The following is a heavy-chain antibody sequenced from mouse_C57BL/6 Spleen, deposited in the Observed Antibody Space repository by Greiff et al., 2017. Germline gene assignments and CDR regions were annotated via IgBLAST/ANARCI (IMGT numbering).Heavy chain of an antibody. CDR2: IYPGSGST. V-gene: IGHV1-55*01. D-gene: IGHD1-1*01. CDR3: ARRGHGSSPAWFAY. CDR1: GYTFTSYW. Sequence: VQLQQSGAELVKPGASVKMSCKASGYTFTSYWITWVKQRPGPGLEWIGDIYPGSGSTNYNEKFKSKATLTVDTSSSTAYMQLSSLTSEDSAVYYCARRGHGSSPAWFAYWGQGTLVTVSA. J-gene: IGHJ3*01.